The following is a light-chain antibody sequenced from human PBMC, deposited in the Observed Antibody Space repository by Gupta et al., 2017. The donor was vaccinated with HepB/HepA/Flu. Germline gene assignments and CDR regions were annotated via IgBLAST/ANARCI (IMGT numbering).Light chain of an antibody. CDR2: KIS. CDR3: RQNSHWPPWT. CDR1: ESRGYRDENTY. J-gene: IGKJ1*01. Sequence: DVVLTQSPLSLPVTLGQPASISCTSNESRGYRDENTYLNWFHQRPGQSPRRLIYKISYRDAGVPDRFSGSGKDTYLTLKISSGEEGDVGFYYCRQNSHWPPWTFGQGTKVEIK. V-gene: IGKV2-30*01.